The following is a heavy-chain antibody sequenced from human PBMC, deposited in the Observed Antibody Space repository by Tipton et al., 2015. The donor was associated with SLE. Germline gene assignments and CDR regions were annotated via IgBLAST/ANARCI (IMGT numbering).Heavy chain of an antibody. CDR1: GGSFSGYY. D-gene: IGHD5-18*01. V-gene: IGHV4-34*01. J-gene: IGHJ4*02. Sequence: TLSLTCAVYGGSFSGYYWSWIRQPPGKGLEWIGSIYYSGSTYYNPSLKSRVTISVDTSKNQFSLKLSSVTAADTAVYYCARGEGILDYWGQGTLVTVSS. CDR2: IYYSGST. CDR3: ARGEGILDY.